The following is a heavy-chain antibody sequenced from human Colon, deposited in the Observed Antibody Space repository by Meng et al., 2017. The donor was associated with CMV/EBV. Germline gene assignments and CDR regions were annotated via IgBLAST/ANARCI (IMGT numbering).Heavy chain of an antibody. V-gene: IGHV3-74*01. CDR3: AREPLRAAGHYFDY. J-gene: IGHJ4*02. Sequence: ASGFTVSSHWMHWVRQAPGKGLVWVSRINSDGSSTSYADSVKGRFTISRDNAKNMLYLQMNSLRPEDTAVYYCAREPLRAAGHYFDYWGQGTLVTVSS. CDR2: INSDGSST. D-gene: IGHD5-12*01. CDR1: GFTVSSHW.